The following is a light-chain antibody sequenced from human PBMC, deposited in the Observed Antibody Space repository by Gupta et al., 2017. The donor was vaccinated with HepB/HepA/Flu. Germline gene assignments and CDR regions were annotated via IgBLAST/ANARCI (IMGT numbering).Light chain of an antibody. CDR1: SSNIGAGFD. CDR2: ANT. V-gene: IGLV1-40*01. Sequence: SLLPQPPSVSGAPGQRVTISCTGSSSNIGAGFDVHWYQQLPGTAPKLLMYANTNRPSGVPDRFSGSKSGTSASLAITGLQAEDEANYYCQSYDSSLSGCVFGGGTKVTVL. CDR3: QSYDSSLSGCV. J-gene: IGLJ2*01.